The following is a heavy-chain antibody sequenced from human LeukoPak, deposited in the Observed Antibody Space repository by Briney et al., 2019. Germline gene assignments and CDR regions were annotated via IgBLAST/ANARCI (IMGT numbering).Heavy chain of an antibody. CDR2: IHPSGTT. J-gene: IGHJ4*02. CDR1: GFSISLGYY. CDR3: ATERERRITD. D-gene: IGHD1-1*01. Sequence: SETLSLTCDVSGFSISLGYYWVWIRQPAGQGLEWIGSIHPSGTTFYNSSLNSRIAMTIDAPKNQFSLRLSLVTAVDTAVYFCATERERRITDWGQGTLVTVSS. V-gene: IGHV4-38-2*02.